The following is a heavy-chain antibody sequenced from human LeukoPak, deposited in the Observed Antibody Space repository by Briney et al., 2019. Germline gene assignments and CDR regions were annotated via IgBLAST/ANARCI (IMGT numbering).Heavy chain of an antibody. CDR1: GGSMSSYY. D-gene: IGHD2-2*01. Sequence: PSETLSLTCTVSGGSMSSYYWSWIRQPAGKGLEWIGRIYTSGSTNYNPSLKSRVTMSVDTSKNQFFLKLSSVTAADTAVYYCARELVVVPAAIFYFDYWGQGTLVTVSS. CDR2: IYTSGST. J-gene: IGHJ4*02. V-gene: IGHV4-4*07. CDR3: ARELVVVPAAIFYFDY.